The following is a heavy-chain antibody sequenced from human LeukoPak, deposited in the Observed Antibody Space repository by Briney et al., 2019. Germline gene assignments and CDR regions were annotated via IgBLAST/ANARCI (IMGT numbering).Heavy chain of an antibody. J-gene: IGHJ6*03. CDR1: GGSISSHY. Sequence: NPSETLSLTCTVSGGSISSHYWSWIRQPPGKGLEWIGYIYYSGSTNYNPSLKSRVTISVDTSKNQFSLKLSSVTAADTAVYYCARDCHYYYYMDVWGKGTTVTVSS. V-gene: IGHV4-59*11. CDR2: IYYSGST. CDR3: ARDCHYYYYMDV.